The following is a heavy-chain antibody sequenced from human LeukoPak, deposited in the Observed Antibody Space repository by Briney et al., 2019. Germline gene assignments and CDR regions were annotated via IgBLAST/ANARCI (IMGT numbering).Heavy chain of an antibody. D-gene: IGHD3-22*01. CDR1: GGSFSGYY. Sequence: SETLSLTCAVYGGSFSGYYWSWIRQPPGKGLEWIGEINHSGSTNYNPSLKSRVTISVDTSKNQFSLKLSSVTAADTAVYYCARHGLWYYYDSSGYYYWGQGTLVTVSS. CDR2: INHSGST. J-gene: IGHJ4*02. CDR3: ARHGLWYYYDSSGYYY. V-gene: IGHV4-34*01.